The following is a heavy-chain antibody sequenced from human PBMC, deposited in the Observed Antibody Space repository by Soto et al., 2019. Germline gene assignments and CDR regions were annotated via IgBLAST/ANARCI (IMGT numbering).Heavy chain of an antibody. CDR3: ARDRCSGGDCYLGY. CDR2: IFGSGST. CDR1: GGSFSMDGYY. J-gene: IGHJ4*02. V-gene: IGHV4-31*03. Sequence: SETLSLTCTVSGGSFSMDGYYWTWIRQHPGKGLEWLGFIFGSGSTYYNPSLWGRVSISVDTSKNQFSLTLTSVTAADTAVYYRARDRCSGGDCYLGYWGQGTLVTVSS. D-gene: IGHD2-21*02.